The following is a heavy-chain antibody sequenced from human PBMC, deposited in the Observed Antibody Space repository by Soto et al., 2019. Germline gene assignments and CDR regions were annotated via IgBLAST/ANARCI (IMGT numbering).Heavy chain of an antibody. V-gene: IGHV3-9*01. CDR1: GFTFDDYA. D-gene: IGHD3-9*01. CDR3: ARRSSPYYDILTGYYNEEPANWFDP. Sequence: GGSLRLSCAASGFTFDDYAMHWVRQAPGKGLEWVSGISWNSGSIGYADSVKGRFTISRDNAKNSLYLQMNSLRAEDTALYYCARRSSPYYDILTGYYNEEPANWFDPWGQGTLVTVSS. CDR2: ISWNSGSI. J-gene: IGHJ5*02.